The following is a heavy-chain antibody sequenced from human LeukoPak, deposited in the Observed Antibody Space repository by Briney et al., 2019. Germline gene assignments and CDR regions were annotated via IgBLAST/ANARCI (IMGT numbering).Heavy chain of an antibody. Sequence: PSETLSLTCTLSGGSITTTTYYWGWIRQPPGMGLEWIGSSYYSGNTYYNPSLKSRLTISIDTSRKQFSLKLISVTAAYTAVYYFEWTPGFGELLREGFDPWGQGTLVTVSS. CDR2: SYYSGNT. D-gene: IGHD3-10*01. J-gene: IGHJ5*02. CDR1: GGSITTTTYY. CDR3: EWTPGFGELLREGFDP. V-gene: IGHV4-39*01.